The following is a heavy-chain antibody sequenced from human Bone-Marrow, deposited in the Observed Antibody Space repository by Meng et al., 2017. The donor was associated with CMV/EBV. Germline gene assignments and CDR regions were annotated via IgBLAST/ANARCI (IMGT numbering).Heavy chain of an antibody. CDR3: AYTPSSSSVDDAFDI. CDR2: ISAYNGNT. J-gene: IGHJ3*02. CDR1: GYTFTSYG. Sequence: ASVKVSCKASGYTFTSYGISWVRQAPGQGLEWMGWISAYNGNTNYAQKLQGRVTMTIDTSTSTAYMELRSLRSDDTAVYYCAYTPSSSSVDDAFDIWGQGTMVTVSS. V-gene: IGHV1-18*01. D-gene: IGHD6-6*01.